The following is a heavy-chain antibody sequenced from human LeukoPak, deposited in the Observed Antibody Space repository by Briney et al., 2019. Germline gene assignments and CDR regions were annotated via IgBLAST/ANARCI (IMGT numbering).Heavy chain of an antibody. CDR3: ARLPGELLRTYYYYYMDV. CDR1: GGSISNYY. Sequence: SETLSLTCTVPGGSISNYYWSWIRQPPGKGLEWIGYIYYSGSTNYNPSLKSRVTISVDTSKNQFSLKLSSVTAADTAVYYCARLPGELLRTYYYYYMDVWGKGTTVTVSS. J-gene: IGHJ6*03. CDR2: IYYSGST. D-gene: IGHD1-26*01. V-gene: IGHV4-59*08.